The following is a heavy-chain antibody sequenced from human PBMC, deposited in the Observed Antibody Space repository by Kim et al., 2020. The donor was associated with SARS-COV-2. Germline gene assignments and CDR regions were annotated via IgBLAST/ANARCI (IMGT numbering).Heavy chain of an antibody. Sequence: GGSLRLSCATSGFTFSSYAIHWVRQAPGKGLEWVAIISHDGYNKYYADSMKGRFTISRDNTKNTLYLYMNSLRPEDTAVYYCATNGGSSGWYGDYWGQGTLVTVSS. D-gene: IGHD6-19*01. J-gene: IGHJ4*02. V-gene: IGHV3-30*03. CDR1: GFTFSSYA. CDR3: ATNGGSSGWYGDY. CDR2: ISHDGYNK.